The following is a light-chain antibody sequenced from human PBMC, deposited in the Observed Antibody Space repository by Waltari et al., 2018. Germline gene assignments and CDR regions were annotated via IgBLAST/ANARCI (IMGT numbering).Light chain of an antibody. CDR3: CSYAGLGIYV. V-gene: IGLV2-23*02. CDR2: EVT. J-gene: IGLJ1*01. Sequence: QSGLTQPASVSGSPGQSITISCTGPSSDVGNYNLVSWYQQYPGKAPKLMVYEVTKPTSGVSDRFSGSKSGNTASLTIYGLQSEDEADYYCCSYAGLGIYVFGTGTKVTVL. CDR1: SSDVGNYNL.